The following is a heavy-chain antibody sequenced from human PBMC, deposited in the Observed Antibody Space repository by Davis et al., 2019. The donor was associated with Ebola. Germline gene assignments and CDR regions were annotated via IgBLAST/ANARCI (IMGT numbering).Heavy chain of an antibody. CDR2: IWYEESNS. Sequence: SLSLSCVVSGFTSAAFGMNRVRQAPGTGRDWVATIWYEESNSYYVDSVKVRFTISRDDSKNTLYLQMNSLRAEDTAVYYCARDSDYGYYHGMDVWGQGTTVTVSS. CDR3: ARDSDYGYYHGMDV. CDR1: GFTSAAFG. D-gene: IGHD4-17*01. J-gene: IGHJ6*02. V-gene: IGHV3-33*01.